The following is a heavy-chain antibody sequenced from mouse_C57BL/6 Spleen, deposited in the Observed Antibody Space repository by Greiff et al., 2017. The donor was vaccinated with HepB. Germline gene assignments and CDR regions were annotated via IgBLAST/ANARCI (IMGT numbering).Heavy chain of an antibody. V-gene: IGHV1-4*01. J-gene: IGHJ4*01. CDR1: GYTFTSYT. CDR3: ARGGYDYDAMDY. D-gene: IGHD2-10*02. CDR2: INPSSGYT. Sequence: VKLQESGAELARPGASVKMSCKASGYTFTSYTMHWVKQRPGQGLEWIGYINPSSGYTKYNQKFKDKATLTADKSSSTAYMQLSSLTSEDSAVYYCARGGYDYDAMDYWGQGTSVTVSS.